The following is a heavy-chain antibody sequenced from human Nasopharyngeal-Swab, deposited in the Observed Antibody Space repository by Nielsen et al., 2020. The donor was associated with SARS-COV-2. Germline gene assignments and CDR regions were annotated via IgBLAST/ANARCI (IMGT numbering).Heavy chain of an antibody. CDR2: ISSSSSCI. D-gene: IGHD6-13*01. CDR1: GFTFSSYS. J-gene: IGHJ4*02. V-gene: IGHV3-21*01. Sequence: GESLKISCAASGFTFSSYSMNWVRQAPGKGLEWVSSISSSSSCIYYADSVKGRFTVSRDNAKNSLYLQMNSLRAEDTAVYYCARLGWIAAAGTGKSDWGQGTLVTVSS. CDR3: ARLGWIAAAGTGKSD.